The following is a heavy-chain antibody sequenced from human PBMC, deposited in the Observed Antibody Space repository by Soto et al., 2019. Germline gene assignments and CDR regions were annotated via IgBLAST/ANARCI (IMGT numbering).Heavy chain of an antibody. D-gene: IGHD5-12*01. CDR2: IKQDGSEK. Sequence: GGSLRLSCAASGFTFSGSAMHWVRQAPGKGLEWVANIKQDGSEKYYVDSVKGRFTISRDNAKNSLYLQMNSLRAEDTAVYYCARAPGGYSGYGRGYWGQGTLVTVSS. CDR3: ARAPGGYSGYGRGY. CDR1: GFTFSGSA. J-gene: IGHJ4*02. V-gene: IGHV3-7*01.